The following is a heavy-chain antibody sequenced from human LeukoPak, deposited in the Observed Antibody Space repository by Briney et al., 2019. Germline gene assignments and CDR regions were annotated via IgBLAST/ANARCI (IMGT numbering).Heavy chain of an antibody. Sequence: PGGSLRLSCAASGFTFSSYAMHWVRQAPGKGLEWVAVISYDGGNKYYADSVKGRFTISRDNSKNTLYLQMNSLRAEDTAVYYCAKGGSPYISLHYFDYWGQGTLVTVSS. CDR2: ISYDGGNK. CDR1: GFTFSSYA. CDR3: AKGGSPYISLHYFDY. D-gene: IGHD2-21*01. V-gene: IGHV3-30-3*01. J-gene: IGHJ4*02.